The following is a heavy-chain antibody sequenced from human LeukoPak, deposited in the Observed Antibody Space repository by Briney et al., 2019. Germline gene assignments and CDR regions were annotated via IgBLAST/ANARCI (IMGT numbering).Heavy chain of an antibody. V-gene: IGHV3-7*03. Sequence: GGPLRLSCAASGFTFSRYRMSWVRQAPRPGPERVANIKQDGSEKYYVDSVKGRFTISRDNPKNSLYLQMNTLRPEHTAVYYCARDGILSDYWRQGTLVTVSS. CDR1: GFTFSRYR. CDR3: ARDGILSDY. CDR2: IKQDGSEK. D-gene: IGHD2/OR15-2a*01. J-gene: IGHJ4*02.